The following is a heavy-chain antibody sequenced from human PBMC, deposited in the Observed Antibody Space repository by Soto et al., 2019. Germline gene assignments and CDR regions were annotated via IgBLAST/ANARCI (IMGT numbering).Heavy chain of an antibody. CDR3: ATDDIITHYYDSTVYPSCYY. J-gene: IGHJ4*01. D-gene: IGHD3-22*01. CDR2: FDPEDGET. CDR1: GYTLTELS. V-gene: IGHV1-24*01. Sequence: ASVKVSCKVSGYTLTELSMHWVRQAPGKGLEWMGGFDPEDGETIYAQKFQGRVTMTEDTSTDTAYMELSSLRSEDTAVYYCATDDIITHYYDSTVYPSCYYWS.